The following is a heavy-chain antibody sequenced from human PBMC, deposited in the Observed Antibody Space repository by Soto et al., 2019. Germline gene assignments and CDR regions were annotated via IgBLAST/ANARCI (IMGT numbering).Heavy chain of an antibody. CDR3: ARADSGYAHGYYYYGMDV. D-gene: IGHD5-12*01. Sequence: SGGSLRLSCAASGFTFSSYSMNWVRQAPGKGLEWVSYISSSSSTIYYADSVKGRFTISRDNAKNSLYLQMNSLRAEDTAVYYCARADSGYAHGYYYYGMDVWGQGTTVTV. V-gene: IGHV3-48*01. J-gene: IGHJ6*02. CDR1: GFTFSSYS. CDR2: ISSSSSTI.